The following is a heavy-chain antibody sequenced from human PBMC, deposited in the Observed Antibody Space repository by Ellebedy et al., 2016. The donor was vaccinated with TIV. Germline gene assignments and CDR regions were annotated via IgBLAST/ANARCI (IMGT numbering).Heavy chain of an antibody. CDR1: GYTFTSYG. CDR3: ARGPLLRDYDSSGYYMPYFDY. J-gene: IGHJ4*02. Sequence: ASVKVSCXASGYTFTSYGISWVRQAPGQGLEWMGWISAYNGNTNYAQKLQGRVTMTTDTSTSTAYMELKSLRSDDTAVYYCARGPLLRDYDSSGYYMPYFDYWGQGTLVTVSS. CDR2: ISAYNGNT. V-gene: IGHV1-18*01. D-gene: IGHD3-22*01.